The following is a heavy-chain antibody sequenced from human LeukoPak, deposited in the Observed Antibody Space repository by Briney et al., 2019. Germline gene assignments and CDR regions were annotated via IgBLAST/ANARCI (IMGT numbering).Heavy chain of an antibody. CDR1: GFTFSSSE. CDR2: ISSSGSTI. CDR3: AKDFPEWELTNWFDP. V-gene: IGHV3-48*03. D-gene: IGHD1-26*01. Sequence: GGSLRLSCVASGFTFSSSEMNWVRQAPGKGLEWVSYISSSGSTIYYADSVKGRFTISRDNSKNTLYLQMNSLRAEDTAVYYCAKDFPEWELTNWFDPWGQGTLVTVSS. J-gene: IGHJ5*02.